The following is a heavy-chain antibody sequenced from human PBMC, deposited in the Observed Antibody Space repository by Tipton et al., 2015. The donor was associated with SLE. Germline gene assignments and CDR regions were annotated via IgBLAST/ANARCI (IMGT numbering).Heavy chain of an antibody. CDR3: AREGRYGSGSYYLDI. Sequence: TLSLTCTVSGDSISDRSYYWGWIRQPPGKGLEWIGNIYYSGSTNYNPSLKSRVTISVDTSKNQFSLKLSSVTAADTAVYYCAREGRYGSGSYYLDIWGQGTTVTVSS. CDR1: GDSISDRSYY. J-gene: IGHJ3*02. CDR2: IYYSGST. D-gene: IGHD3-10*01. V-gene: IGHV4-61*01.